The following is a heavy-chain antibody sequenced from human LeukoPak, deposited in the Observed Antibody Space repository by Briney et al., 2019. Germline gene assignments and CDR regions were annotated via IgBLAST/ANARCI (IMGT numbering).Heavy chain of an antibody. V-gene: IGHV3-23*01. CDR1: GFTFSSYA. CDR3: AEGGYYDSSEDY. Sequence: GSLRLSCAASGFTFSSYAMSWVRQAPGKGLEWVSAISGSGGSTYYADSVKGRFTISRDNSKNTLYLQMNSLRAEDTAVYYCAEGGYYDSSEDYWGQGTLVTVSS. CDR2: ISGSGGST. D-gene: IGHD3-22*01. J-gene: IGHJ4*02.